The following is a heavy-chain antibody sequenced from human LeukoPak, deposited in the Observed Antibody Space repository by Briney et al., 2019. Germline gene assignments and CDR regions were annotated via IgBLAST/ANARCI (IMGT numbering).Heavy chain of an antibody. CDR1: GFTFSGYW. D-gene: IGHD3-22*01. Sequence: GGSLRLSCAASGFTFSGYWMSWVRQAPGKGLEWVANIKQDGSEKYYVDSVKGRFTISRDNAKNSLCLQMNSLRAEDTAVYYCVRDLYRIVVVPHYFDYWGQGTLVTVSS. CDR3: VRDLYRIVVVPHYFDY. CDR2: IKQDGSEK. V-gene: IGHV3-7*01. J-gene: IGHJ4*02.